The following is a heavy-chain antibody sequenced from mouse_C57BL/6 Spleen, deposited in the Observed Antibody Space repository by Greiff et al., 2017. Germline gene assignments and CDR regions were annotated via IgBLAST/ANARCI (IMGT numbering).Heavy chain of an antibody. J-gene: IGHJ3*01. V-gene: IGHV1-53*01. CDR3: ARPSFYYYGSSYGFAY. CDR2: INPSNGGT. CDR1: GYTFTSYW. Sequence: VQLQQPGTELVKPGASVKLSCKASGYTFTSYWMHWVKQRPGQGLEWIGNINPSNGGTNYNEKFKSKATLTVDKSSSTAYMQLSSLTSEDSAVYYCARPSFYYYGSSYGFAYWGQGTLVTVSA. D-gene: IGHD1-1*01.